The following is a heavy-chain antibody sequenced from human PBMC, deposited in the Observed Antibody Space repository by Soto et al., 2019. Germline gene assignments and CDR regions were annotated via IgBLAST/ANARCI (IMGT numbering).Heavy chain of an antibody. CDR1: GGTFSSYA. V-gene: IGHV1-69*13. J-gene: IGHJ5*02. Sequence: EASVKVSCKASGGTFSSYAISWVRQAPGQGLEWMGGIIPIFGTANYAQKFQGRVTITADESTSTAYMELSSLRSEDTAVYYCARVWLQGNWFDPWGQGTLVTVSS. D-gene: IGHD3-10*01. CDR2: IIPIFGTA. CDR3: ARVWLQGNWFDP.